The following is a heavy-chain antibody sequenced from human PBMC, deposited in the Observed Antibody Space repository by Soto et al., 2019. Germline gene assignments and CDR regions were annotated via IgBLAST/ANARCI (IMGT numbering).Heavy chain of an antibody. V-gene: IGHV3-23*01. CDR1: GLTFSNYA. CDR2: ISGGGVST. J-gene: IGHJ4*02. Sequence: EVHLLESGGGLVQPGGSLRLSCAASGLTFSNYAMSWVRQAPGKGLQWVSGISGGGVSTYYADAVQGRFTISRDNSKNTLYLQMRSLTVDDTAVYYCAKGSNYDFWTGYYADFDHWGQGTLVTVSS. CDR3: AKGSNYDFWTGYYADFDH. D-gene: IGHD3-3*01.